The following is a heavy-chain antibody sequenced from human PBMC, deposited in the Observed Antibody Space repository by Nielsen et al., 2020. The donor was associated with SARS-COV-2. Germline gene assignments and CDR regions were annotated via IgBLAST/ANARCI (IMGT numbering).Heavy chain of an antibody. CDR3: TTDFIILVVAPLDFDY. CDR2: INSKADGRTT. V-gene: IGHV3-15*01. Sequence: GGSLRLSCAASGFNFTNASLSWVRQAPGKGPEWVCRINSKADGRTTEFAAPVKDRFTISRDDSKNTLFLQMNSLKSEDTAVYYCTTDFIILVVAPLDFDYWGQGTQVTVS. CDR1: GFNFTNAS. J-gene: IGHJ4*02. D-gene: IGHD2-21*01.